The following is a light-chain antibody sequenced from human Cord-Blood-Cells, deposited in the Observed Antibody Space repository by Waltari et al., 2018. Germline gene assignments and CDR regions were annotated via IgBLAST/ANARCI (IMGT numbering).Light chain of an antibody. Sequence: EIVLTQPPATLSLSPGDRATLSCRASQSVSSYLAWYQQKPGQAPRLLIYDASNRATGIPARFSGSGSGTDFTLTISSLEPEDFAVYYCQQRSNWQTFGQGTKVEIK. V-gene: IGKV3-11*01. CDR3: QQRSNWQT. J-gene: IGKJ1*01. CDR1: QSVSSY. CDR2: DAS.